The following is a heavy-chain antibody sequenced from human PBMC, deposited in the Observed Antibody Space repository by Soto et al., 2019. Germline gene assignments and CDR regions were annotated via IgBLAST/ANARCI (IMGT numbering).Heavy chain of an antibody. D-gene: IGHD3-22*01. J-gene: IGHJ4*02. CDR1: GFTVSSNY. CDR3: ARGPYYYDSSGYGY. CDR2: IYSGGST. V-gene: IGHV3-66*01. Sequence: PGGSLRLSCAASGFTVSSNYMSWVRQAPGKGLEWVSVIYSGGSTYYADSVKGRFTISRDNSKNTLYLQMNSLRAEDTAVYYCARGPYYYDSSGYGYWGQGTLVTVSS.